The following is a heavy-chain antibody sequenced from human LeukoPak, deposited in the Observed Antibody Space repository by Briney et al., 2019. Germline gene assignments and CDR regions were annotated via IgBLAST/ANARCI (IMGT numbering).Heavy chain of an antibody. J-gene: IGHJ5*02. V-gene: IGHV1-69*13. CDR3: ARGGFDYYGSGSYRFDP. D-gene: IGHD3-10*01. Sequence: SVKVSCKASGYTFTSYYMHWVRQAPGQGLEWMGGIIPIFGTANYAQKFQGRVTITADESTSTAYMGLSSLGSEDTAVYYCARGGFDYYGSGSYRFDPWGQGTLVTVSS. CDR1: GYTFTSYY. CDR2: IIPIFGTA.